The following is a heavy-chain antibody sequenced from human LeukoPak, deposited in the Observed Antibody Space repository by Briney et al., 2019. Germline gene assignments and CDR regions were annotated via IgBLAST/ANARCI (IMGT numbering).Heavy chain of an antibody. CDR1: GFTFSGYA. CDR3: AKDPEYSSGWYLDY. V-gene: IGHV3-23*01. D-gene: IGHD6-19*01. Sequence: GGSLRLSCAASGFTFSGYAMSWVRQAPGEGLEWVSAISGSGGSTYYADSVKGRITISRDNSKNTLNLQMSSLRAEDTAVYYCAKDPEYSSGWYLDYWGQGTLVTVSS. J-gene: IGHJ4*02. CDR2: ISGSGGST.